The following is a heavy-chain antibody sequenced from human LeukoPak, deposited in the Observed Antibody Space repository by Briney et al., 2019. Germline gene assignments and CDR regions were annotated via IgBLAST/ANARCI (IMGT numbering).Heavy chain of an antibody. J-gene: IGHJ4*02. CDR2: INPNSGGT. D-gene: IGHD6-19*01. CDR3: ARVSQWLVPDY. Sequence: ASVTVSCKASGYTFTVYYMHWVRQAPGQGLEWMGWINPNSGGTNYAQKFQGRVTMTRDTSISTAYMELSRLRSDDTAVYHCARVSQWLVPDYWGQGTLVTVSS. CDR1: GYTFTVYY. V-gene: IGHV1-2*02.